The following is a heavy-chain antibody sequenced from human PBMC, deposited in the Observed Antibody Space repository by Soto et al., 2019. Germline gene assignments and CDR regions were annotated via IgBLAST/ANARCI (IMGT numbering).Heavy chain of an antibody. Sequence: QLQLQESGPGLVKPSETLSLTCTVSGGSISDDTYYWGWIRQPPVKGLEWIGSIYYSGTSSYNPSLKSRVTMSVDTSKKQLSLRLSSVTAADTAVYYCARLHCDSPNCVPLDPWGQGTLVIVSS. CDR3: ARLHCDSPNCVPLDP. J-gene: IGHJ5*02. D-gene: IGHD2-2*01. CDR2: IYYSGTS. CDR1: GGSISDDTYY. V-gene: IGHV4-39*01.